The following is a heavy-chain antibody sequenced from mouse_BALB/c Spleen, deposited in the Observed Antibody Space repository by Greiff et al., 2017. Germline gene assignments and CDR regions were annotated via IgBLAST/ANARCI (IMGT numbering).Heavy chain of an antibody. CDR2: ISYDGSN. CDR1: GYSITSGYY. CDR3: ARGKYGNFPLGY. D-gene: IGHD2-10*02. Sequence: DVQLQESGPGLVKPSQSLSLTCSVTGYSITSGYYWNWIRQFPGNKLEWMGYISYDGSNNYNPSLKNRISITRDTSKNQFFLKLNSVTTEDTATYYCARGKYGNFPLGYWGQGTTLTVSS. J-gene: IGHJ2*01. V-gene: IGHV3-6*02.